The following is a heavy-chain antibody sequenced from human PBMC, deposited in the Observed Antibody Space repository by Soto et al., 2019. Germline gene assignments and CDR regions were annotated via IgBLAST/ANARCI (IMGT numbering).Heavy chain of an antibody. CDR3: ARGSGVEGLRFDDGEYFDY. CDR2: INHSGST. J-gene: IGHJ4*02. CDR1: GGSFSGYY. D-gene: IGHD5-12*01. Sequence: QVQLQQWGAGLLKPSETLSLTCAVYGGSFSGYYWSWIRQPPGKGLEWIGEINHSGSTNYNPSLKSRVTISVDRSKNQFSLKLSSGTAAYTAVYYCARGSGVEGLRFDDGEYFDYWGQGTLVTVSS. V-gene: IGHV4-34*01.